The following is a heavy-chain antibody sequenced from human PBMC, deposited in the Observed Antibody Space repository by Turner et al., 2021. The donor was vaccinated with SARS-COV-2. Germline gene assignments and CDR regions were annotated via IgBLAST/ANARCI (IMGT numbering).Heavy chain of an antibody. V-gene: IGHV3-48*03. CDR1: GFTLSSYE. Sequence: VQLVESGGGLVLRGGSLCLYCAGSGFTLSSYEMNWVRQAPGKGLEWVAYISRSGSTIYYADSVKGRFTISRDNAKNSLYLQMNSLRAEDTAVYYCARGTVAAAGIAFDYWGQGTLVTVSS. CDR3: ARGTVAAAGIAFDY. CDR2: ISRSGSTI. J-gene: IGHJ4*02. D-gene: IGHD6-13*01.